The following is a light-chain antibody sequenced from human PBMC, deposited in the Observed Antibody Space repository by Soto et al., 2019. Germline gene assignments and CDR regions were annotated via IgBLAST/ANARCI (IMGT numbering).Light chain of an antibody. Sequence: EIVLTQSPGTLSLSPGDSATLSCRASQSFNSIYLAWYQQKTGQAPRLLIYGASSRATGIPDRFSGSGSGTELNLTISSLQSEDFAVYYCQKYNNWRVTCGGGTKVDIK. J-gene: IGKJ4*01. CDR3: QKYNNWRVT. V-gene: IGKV3-20*01. CDR2: GAS. CDR1: QSFNSIY.